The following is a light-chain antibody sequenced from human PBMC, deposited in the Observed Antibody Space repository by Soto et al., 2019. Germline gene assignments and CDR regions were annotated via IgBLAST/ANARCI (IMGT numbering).Light chain of an antibody. CDR3: QQYYSTPLT. CDR2: WAS. Sequence: DIVMIQSPDSLAVSLGERATINCKSSQSVLYSSNNKNYLAWYQQKPGQPPKLLIYWASTRESGVPDRFSGSGYGTDFTLPISSLQAEDVAVYYCQQYYSTPLTFGGGTKVEIK. J-gene: IGKJ4*01. V-gene: IGKV4-1*01. CDR1: QSVLYSSNNKNY.